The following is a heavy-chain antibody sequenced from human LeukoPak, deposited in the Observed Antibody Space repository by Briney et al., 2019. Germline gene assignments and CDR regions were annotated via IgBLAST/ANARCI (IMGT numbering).Heavy chain of an antibody. Sequence: PGGSLRLSCAASGLIFSNYGMSWVRQAPGKGLEWVSGISGNGDNTYYADSVKGRSTISRDNSKNTLHLQMDSLRAEDTAVYHCAKTNGYYDYWGRGTLVTVSS. CDR1: GLIFSNYG. CDR3: AKTNGYYDY. J-gene: IGHJ4*02. D-gene: IGHD3-22*01. V-gene: IGHV3-23*01. CDR2: ISGNGDNT.